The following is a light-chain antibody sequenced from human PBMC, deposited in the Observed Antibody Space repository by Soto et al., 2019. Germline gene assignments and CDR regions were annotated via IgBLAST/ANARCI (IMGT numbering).Light chain of an antibody. Sequence: QSVLTQSPSASASLGASVTLTCTLSSGHSNYPIAWHQQQPEKGPRFLMKLNSDGGHIKGDGIPDRFSGSSSGAERYLIISSLQSEDEADYYCQTWATGIRVFGGGTKLTVL. CDR3: QTWATGIRV. CDR2: LNSDGGH. J-gene: IGLJ2*01. V-gene: IGLV4-69*01. CDR1: SGHSNYP.